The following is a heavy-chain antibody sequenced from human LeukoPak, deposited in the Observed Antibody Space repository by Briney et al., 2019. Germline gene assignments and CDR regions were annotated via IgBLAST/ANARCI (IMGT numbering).Heavy chain of an antibody. CDR2: IYSSGNT. D-gene: IGHD1-1*01. CDR1: GGSISSHY. V-gene: IGHV4-4*07. CDR3: ARASNEGDAFDI. Sequence: SETLSLTCTVSGGSISSHYWTWIRQPAGKGLEWIGRIYSSGNTNYNPSLKSRVTMSLDTSKNQFSLKLSSVTAADTAVYYCARASNEGDAFDIWGQGTMVTVSS. J-gene: IGHJ3*02.